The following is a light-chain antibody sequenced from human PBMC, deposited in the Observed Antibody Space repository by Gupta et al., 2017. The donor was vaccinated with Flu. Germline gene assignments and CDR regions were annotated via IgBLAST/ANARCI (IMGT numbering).Light chain of an antibody. CDR3: QSADNSSTYLVV. CDR1: ALPKQY. CDR2: KDS. Sequence: SYELTQPPSVAVSPGQTARITCSGDALPKQYAYWYQQKPGQAPVLVIYKDSERPSGIPERFSGSSSGTTVTFTTSGVQAEDEADYYCQSADNSSTYLVVFGGGTKLTVL. V-gene: IGLV3-25*02. J-gene: IGLJ2*01.